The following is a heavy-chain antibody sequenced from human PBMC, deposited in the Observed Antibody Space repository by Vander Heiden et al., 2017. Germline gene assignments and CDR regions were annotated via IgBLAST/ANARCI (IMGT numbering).Heavy chain of an antibody. V-gene: IGHV1-18*01. J-gene: IGHJ6*02. D-gene: IGHD1-26*01. CDR1: GYTFTSYG. Sequence: QAQLVQSGAGVKKPGASVKVSFKASGYTFTSYGISWVRRAPGQGLEWVGWISADNGKTNYAQKLQGRVTMTTDTATSTAYMEMRSLRADDTAVYYCARGVGVAHLTGYYYYGMDVWGQGTTVTVSS. CDR3: ARGVGVAHLTGYYYYGMDV. CDR2: ISADNGKT.